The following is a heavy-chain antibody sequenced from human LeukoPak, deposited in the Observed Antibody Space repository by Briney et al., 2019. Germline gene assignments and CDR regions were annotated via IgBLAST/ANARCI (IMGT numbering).Heavy chain of an antibody. V-gene: IGHV3-7*01. CDR3: ARVGYCSTTSCYWRAFDY. D-gene: IGHD2-2*01. Sequence: GGSLRLSCAASGFTFSSYWMSWVRQAPGKGLEWVANINQDGSEQYYVDSVKGRFTISRDNTKNSLYLQMNSLRAEDTAVYYCARVGYCSTTSCYWRAFDYWGQGTLVTVSS. CDR2: INQDGSEQ. CDR1: GFTFSSYW. J-gene: IGHJ4*02.